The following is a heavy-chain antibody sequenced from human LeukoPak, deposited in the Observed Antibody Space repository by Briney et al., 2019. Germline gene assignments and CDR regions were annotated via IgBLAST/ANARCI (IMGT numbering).Heavy chain of an antibody. CDR1: GYTFTDYH. Sequence: ASVKVSFKASGYTFTDYHMHWMGQAPGQGLEGMGGINPNSGATNYSQKFQGRGTNTRDTANSTAYMEVSRLTSDDTALYYCPRGPPVWGQGTLVTVSS. J-gene: IGHJ4*02. CDR2: INPNSGAT. CDR3: PRGPPV. V-gene: IGHV1-2*01.